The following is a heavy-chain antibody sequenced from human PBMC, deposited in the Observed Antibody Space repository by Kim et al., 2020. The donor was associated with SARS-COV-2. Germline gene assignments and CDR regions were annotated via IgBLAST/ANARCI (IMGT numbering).Heavy chain of an antibody. Sequence: YHAASVEPRSTISRTNAKNSLYLQMNSLRAEDTGVYYCARGGVVRGVTSDYWGQGALVTVSS. D-gene: IGHD3-10*01. CDR3: ARGGVVRGVTSDY. J-gene: IGHJ4*02. V-gene: IGHV3-11*04.